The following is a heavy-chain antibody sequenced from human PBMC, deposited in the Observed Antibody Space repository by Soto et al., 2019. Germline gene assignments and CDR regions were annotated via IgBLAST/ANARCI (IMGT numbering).Heavy chain of an antibody. CDR3: TRDASRDSSARGWFDP. CDR2: ISSNSAYI. J-gene: IGHJ5*02. Sequence: GGSLRLSCAASGFTFRSFTMNWVRQAPGKGLEWVSTISSNSAYIYYTDALRGRFTISRDNAKNSLHLQRNSLRAEDTTVYYCTRDASRDSSARGWFDPWGPGTLVTVSS. CDR1: GFTFRSFT. D-gene: IGHD6-13*01. V-gene: IGHV3-21*01.